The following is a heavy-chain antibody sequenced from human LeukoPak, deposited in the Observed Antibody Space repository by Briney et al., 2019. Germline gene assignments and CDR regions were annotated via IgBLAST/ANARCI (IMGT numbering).Heavy chain of an antibody. CDR2: IYYSGTT. CDR3: AQQLHGY. J-gene: IGHJ4*02. D-gene: IGHD4-11*01. Sequence: SETLSLTCTVSGYSISSGYYWGWIRQPPGKGLEWIGSIYYSGTTYYKPSLKSRVTISVDTSKNRFSLKVRSVTAADTAVYYCAQQLHGYWGQGTLVTVSS. V-gene: IGHV4-38-2*02. CDR1: GYSISSGYY.